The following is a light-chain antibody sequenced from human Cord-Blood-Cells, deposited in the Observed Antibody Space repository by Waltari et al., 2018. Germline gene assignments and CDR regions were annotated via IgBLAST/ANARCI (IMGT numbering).Light chain of an antibody. CDR2: EVS. Sequence: GPQGQSVTISCTGTSSDVGGYNYVSWYQQHPGKAPKLMIYEVSKRPSGVPDRFSGSKSGNTASLTVSGLQAEDEADYYCSSYAGSNNLVFGGGTKLTVL. CDR3: SSYAGSNNLV. V-gene: IGLV2-8*01. CDR1: SSDVGGYNY. J-gene: IGLJ3*02.